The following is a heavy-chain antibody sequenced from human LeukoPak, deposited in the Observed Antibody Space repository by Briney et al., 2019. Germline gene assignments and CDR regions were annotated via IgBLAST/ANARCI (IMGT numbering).Heavy chain of an antibody. Sequence: ASETLSLSCTVSGGSISSGSYYWSWIRQPPGKGLEWIGYIYYSGSTNYNPSLKSRVTISVDTSKNQFSLKLTSVTAADTAVYYCARTTEGYAGGPGYSYYYYMDVWGKGTTVTISS. V-gene: IGHV4-61*01. J-gene: IGHJ6*03. CDR1: GGSISSGSYY. CDR2: IYYSGST. D-gene: IGHD5-12*01. CDR3: ARTTEGYAGGPGYSYYYYMDV.